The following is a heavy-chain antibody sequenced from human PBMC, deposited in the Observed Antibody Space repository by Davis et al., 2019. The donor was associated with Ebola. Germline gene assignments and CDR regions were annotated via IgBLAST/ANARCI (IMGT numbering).Heavy chain of an antibody. CDR1: GFTSSSYG. CDR2: IWYDGSNK. CDR3: ARDDWGYCSGGSCLFDY. Sequence: GGSLRLSCAASGFTSSSYGMHWVRQAPGKGLEWVAVIWYDGSNKYYADSVKGRFTISRDNSKNTLYLQMNRLRAEDTAVYYCARDDWGYCSGGSCLFDYWGQGTLVTVSS. J-gene: IGHJ4*02. D-gene: IGHD2-15*01. V-gene: IGHV3-33*01.